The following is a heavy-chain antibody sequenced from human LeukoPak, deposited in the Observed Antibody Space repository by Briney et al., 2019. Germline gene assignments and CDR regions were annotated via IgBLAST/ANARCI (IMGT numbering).Heavy chain of an antibody. CDR2: IIPIFGTA. V-gene: IGHV1-69*13. CDR1: GGTFSSYA. J-gene: IGHJ6*02. Sequence: ASVKVSCKASGGTFSSYAISWVRQAPGQGLEWMGGIIPIFGTANYAQKFQGRVAITADESTSTAYMELSSLRSEDTAVYYCARYCSSTSCYQADYYYYGMDVWGQGTTVTVSS. CDR3: ARYCSSTSCYQADYYYYGMDV. D-gene: IGHD2-2*01.